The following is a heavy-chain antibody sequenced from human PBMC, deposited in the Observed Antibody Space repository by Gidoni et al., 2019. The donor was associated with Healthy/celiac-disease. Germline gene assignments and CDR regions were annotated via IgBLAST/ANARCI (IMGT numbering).Heavy chain of an antibody. Sequence: EVQLVESGGGLVKPGGSLGLSCAASGFPFSNAWMSWVRQAPGKGLEWVGRIKSKTDGGTTDYAAPVKGRFTISRDDSKNTLYLQMNSLKTEDTAVYYCTTDRAVAGRDAFDIWGQGTMVTVSS. V-gene: IGHV3-15*01. CDR1: GFPFSNAW. CDR3: TTDRAVAGRDAFDI. D-gene: IGHD6-19*01. CDR2: IKSKTDGGTT. J-gene: IGHJ3*02.